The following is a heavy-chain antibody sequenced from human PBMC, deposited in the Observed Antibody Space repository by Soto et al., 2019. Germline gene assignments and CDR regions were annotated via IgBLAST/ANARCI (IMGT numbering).Heavy chain of an antibody. Sequence: QVQLVQSGAEVKKPGSSVKVSCKASGGTFSSYAINWVRQAPGQGLEWMGGIIPIFGTANYAQKFQGRVTITADESTSTAYMELSSLRSQDTAVYYCARSIKPGSYDEVWFDPWGQGTLVTVSS. CDR1: GGTFSSYA. D-gene: IGHD1-26*01. CDR3: ARSIKPGSYDEVWFDP. J-gene: IGHJ5*02. V-gene: IGHV1-69*01. CDR2: IIPIFGTA.